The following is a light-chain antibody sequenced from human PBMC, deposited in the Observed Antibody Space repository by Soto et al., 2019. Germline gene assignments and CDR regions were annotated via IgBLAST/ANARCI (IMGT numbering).Light chain of an antibody. CDR2: DVS. CDR3: SSYASNGDVL. CDR1: SSDVGTYEY. Sequence: QSALTQPASVSGSPGQSITISCTGTSSDVGTYEYVSWYQHHPGKAPKLMIYDVSNRPSGVSDRCSGSKSGNTASLTISGLQAEDEADYYCSSYASNGDVLFGGGTKVTVL. V-gene: IGLV2-14*03. J-gene: IGLJ2*01.